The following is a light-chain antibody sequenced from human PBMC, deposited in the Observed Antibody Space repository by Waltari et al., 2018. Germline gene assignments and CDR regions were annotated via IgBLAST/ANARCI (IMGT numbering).Light chain of an antibody. J-gene: IGKJ1*01. Sequence: DIQMTHSPSSLSASVGDRVTITCRASQTITNYINWYQQKSGKAPKLLIYAASSLQSGVPSRFSGSGSGTDFTLTITSLQPEDFATYHCQQSYSTPWTFGQGTKVEIK. CDR3: QQSYSTPWT. CDR2: AAS. V-gene: IGKV1-39*01. CDR1: QTITNY.